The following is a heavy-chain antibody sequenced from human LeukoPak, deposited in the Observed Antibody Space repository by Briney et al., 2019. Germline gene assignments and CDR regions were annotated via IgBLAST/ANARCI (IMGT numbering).Heavy chain of an antibody. V-gene: IGHV3-33*08. CDR3: TTEIVVASGAILNNWFDP. CDR2: IWYGGSNK. CDR1: GFTFSSYG. D-gene: IGHD2-2*02. J-gene: IGHJ5*02. Sequence: GGSLRLSCAASGFTFSSYGMHWVRQAPGKGLEWVAVIWYGGSNKYYADSVKGRFTISRDNSKNTLYLQMNSLKTEDTAVYYCTTEIVVASGAILNNWFDPWGQGTLVTVSS.